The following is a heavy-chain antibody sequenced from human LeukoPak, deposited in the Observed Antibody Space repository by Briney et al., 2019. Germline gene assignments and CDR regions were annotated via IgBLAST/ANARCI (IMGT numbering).Heavy chain of an antibody. CDR1: GFTFSSYG. D-gene: IGHD4-17*01. CDR3: AKVADYGPSVWAHFDY. V-gene: IGHV3-30*18. J-gene: IGHJ4*02. Sequence: TGGSLRLSCAASGFTFSSYGMHWVRQAPGKGLEWVAVISYDGSNNYYADSVKGRFTISRDNSKNTPYLQMNSLRAEDTAVYYCAKVADYGPSVWAHFDYWGQGTLVTVSS. CDR2: ISYDGSNN.